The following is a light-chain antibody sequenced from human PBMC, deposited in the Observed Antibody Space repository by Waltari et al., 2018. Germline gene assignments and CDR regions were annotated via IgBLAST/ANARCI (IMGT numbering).Light chain of an antibody. CDR2: EVN. CDR1: SSDVWRFNF. Sequence: QSALTQPAPVSGSPGQSITISCTGTSSDVWRFNFVSWYQQHPGKAPQLIIYEVNKRPSGVSNRLSGSKSGNTASLTISGLQAEDESDYYCCSYAGRSTWVFGGGTKVTVL. V-gene: IGLV2-23*02. CDR3: CSYAGRSTWV. J-gene: IGLJ3*02.